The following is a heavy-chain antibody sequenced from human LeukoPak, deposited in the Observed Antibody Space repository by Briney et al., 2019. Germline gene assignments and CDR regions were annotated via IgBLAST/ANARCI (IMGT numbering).Heavy chain of an antibody. Sequence: GGSLRLSCAASEFTFSRYSMNWVRQAPGKGLEWVSTISSTSTYIYYADSVRGRFTISRDNTKNSVDLQMNSLRADDTAVYYTRDVSLSQPGGFDYWGHGSLVTVSS. CDR1: EFTFSRYS. CDR2: ISSTSTYI. V-gene: IGHV3-21*01. D-gene: IGHD5-24*01. J-gene: IGHJ4*01. CDR3: RDVSLSQPGGFDY.